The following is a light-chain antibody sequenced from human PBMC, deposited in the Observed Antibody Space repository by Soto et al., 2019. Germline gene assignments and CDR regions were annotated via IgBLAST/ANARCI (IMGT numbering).Light chain of an antibody. Sequence: DIPMTQSPSSLSASVGDIVTITCRASQSISTYLNWYQQKPGKAPNLLIYAASSLQSGVPSRFSGSGSGRDFTLTISSLQPEDFATYYCKQGYNYPLTFGGGTKVDI. CDR2: AAS. CDR3: KQGYNYPLT. CDR1: QSISTY. V-gene: IGKV1-39*01. J-gene: IGKJ4*01.